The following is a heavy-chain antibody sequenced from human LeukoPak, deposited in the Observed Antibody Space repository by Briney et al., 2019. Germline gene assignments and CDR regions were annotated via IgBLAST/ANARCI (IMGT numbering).Heavy chain of an antibody. CDR2: IYYSGNT. D-gene: IGHD3-10*01. Sequence: SETLSLTCTVSGDSISTSNSYWGWIRQPPGKGLEWIGSIYYSGNTNYNPSLKSRVTMSVDTSKNQFSLKLSSVTAADTAVYYCARKLPGGWFDPWGRGTLVTVSS. J-gene: IGHJ5*02. V-gene: IGHV4-39*07. CDR3: ARKLPGGWFDP. CDR1: GDSISTSNSY.